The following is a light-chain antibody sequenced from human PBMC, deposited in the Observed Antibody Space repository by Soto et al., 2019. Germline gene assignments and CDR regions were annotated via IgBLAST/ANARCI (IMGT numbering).Light chain of an antibody. CDR1: QGIRND. CDR3: QQLNTSPLT. Sequence: IQKNLSHTILSXXVGDXVTLXXLASQGIRNDLGWYQQKPGKAPKLLIYAASSLQSGVPSRFSDSGSGTDFTLTISSLQPEDFAPYHCQQLNTSPLTLGVGTKAAIK. V-gene: IGKV1-17*01. CDR2: AAS. J-gene: IGKJ4*01.